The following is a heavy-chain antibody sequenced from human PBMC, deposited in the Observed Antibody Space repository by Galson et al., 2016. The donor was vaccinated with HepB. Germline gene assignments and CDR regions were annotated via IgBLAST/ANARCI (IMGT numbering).Heavy chain of an antibody. V-gene: IGHV4-31*03. CDR1: GGYIISGGYY. CDR2: ILYTGSTHSGTT. CDR3: ARGFGPDSSHYAMDV. Sequence: TLSLTCTFSGGYIISGGYYWSWIRQTPGKGLEWIGYILYTGSTHSGTTYYNPSLQTRVTISEGTSASQFTLRLRFATVADTGVYYCARGFGPDSSHYAMDVWGQGTTVIVSS. J-gene: IGHJ6*02. D-gene: IGHD3-10*01.